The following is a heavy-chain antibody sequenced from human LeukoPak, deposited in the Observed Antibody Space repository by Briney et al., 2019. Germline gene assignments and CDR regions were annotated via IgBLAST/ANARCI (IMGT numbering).Heavy chain of an antibody. V-gene: IGHV3-64*01. CDR3: ARSIVGATEDY. D-gene: IGHD1-26*01. CDR2: ISSNGGST. Sequence: PGGFPRLSCAASGFTFSSYAMHWVRQAPGKGLEYVSAISSNGGSTYYANSVKGRFTISRDNAKNSLYLQMNSLRAEDTAVYYCARSIVGATEDYWGQGTLVTVSS. CDR1: GFTFSSYA. J-gene: IGHJ4*02.